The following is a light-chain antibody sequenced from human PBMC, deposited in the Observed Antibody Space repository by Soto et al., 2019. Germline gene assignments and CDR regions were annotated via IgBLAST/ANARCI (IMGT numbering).Light chain of an antibody. CDR3: NSYAGSNNWV. CDR1: SSDVGGYNY. V-gene: IGLV2-8*01. J-gene: IGLJ3*02. Sequence: QSALTQPASVSGSPGQSITISCTGTSSDVGGYNYVSWYQQHPGKAPKLMINEVSKRPSGVPDRFSGSKSGNTASLTVSGLQAEDEADYYCNSYAGSNNWVFGGGTKLTVL. CDR2: EVS.